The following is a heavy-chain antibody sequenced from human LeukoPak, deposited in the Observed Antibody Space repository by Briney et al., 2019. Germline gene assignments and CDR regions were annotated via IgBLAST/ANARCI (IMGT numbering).Heavy chain of an antibody. CDR3: ARSMENVLSYYMDV. V-gene: IGHV1-69*05. J-gene: IGHJ6*03. CDR1: GGTLSYYA. Sequence: SVKVSCKASGGTLSYYAVSWVRQAPGQGLEWMGGIIPLFGSTKYTQKFQGRVTITTDESTSAAYMELSSLRSDDTAVYYCARSMENVLSYYMDVWGEGTTVTVSS. CDR2: IIPLFGST. D-gene: IGHD2-8*01.